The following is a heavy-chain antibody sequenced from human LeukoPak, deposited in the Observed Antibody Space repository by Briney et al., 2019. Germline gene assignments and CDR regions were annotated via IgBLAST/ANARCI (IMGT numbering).Heavy chain of an antibody. Sequence: SETLSLTCTVSGGSISSYYWNWIRQPPGKGLEWIGCIYYSVSTNYNPSLRSRVTISLDPSKNQFSLKLTSVSAADTAMYFCARDVRYSYGSGHFYSYMDVWGNGTTATVSS. CDR3: ARDVRYSYGSGHFYSYMDV. V-gene: IGHV4-59*01. D-gene: IGHD5-18*01. CDR2: IYYSVST. J-gene: IGHJ6*03. CDR1: GGSISSYY.